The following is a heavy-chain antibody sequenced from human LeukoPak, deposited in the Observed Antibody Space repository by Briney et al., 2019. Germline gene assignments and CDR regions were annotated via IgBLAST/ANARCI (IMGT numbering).Heavy chain of an antibody. Sequence: RASVKVSCKASGYTFTSYGISWVRQAPGQGLEWMGWISAYNGNTNYAQRLQGRVTMTTDTSTSTAYMELRSLRSDDTAVYYCARRSVSQYADAFDIWGQGTMVTVSS. V-gene: IGHV1-18*01. CDR3: ARRSVSQYADAFDI. CDR1: GYTFTSYG. J-gene: IGHJ3*02. CDR2: ISAYNGNT. D-gene: IGHD2-2*01.